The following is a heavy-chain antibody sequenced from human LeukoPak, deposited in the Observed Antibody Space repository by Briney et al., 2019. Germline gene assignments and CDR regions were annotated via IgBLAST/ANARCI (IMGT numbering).Heavy chain of an antibody. D-gene: IGHD3-3*01. V-gene: IGHV3-23*01. CDR1: GFTFSSYA. CDR3: AKAKGWDNVLRFLEWEYYFDY. CDR2: ISGSGGST. J-gene: IGHJ4*02. Sequence: GGSLRLSCAASGFTFSSYAMSWVRQAPGKGLEWVSAISGSGGSTYYADSVKGRFTISRDNSKNTLYLQMNSLRAEDTAVYYCAKAKGWDNVLRFLEWEYYFDYWGQGTLVTVSS.